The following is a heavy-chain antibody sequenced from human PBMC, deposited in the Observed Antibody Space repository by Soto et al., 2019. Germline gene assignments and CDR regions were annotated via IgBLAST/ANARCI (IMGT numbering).Heavy chain of an antibody. D-gene: IGHD2-2*01. CDR2: ISGSGGST. J-gene: IGHJ6*02. CDR3: AKVGRRAQLLRVYYYYGMDV. Sequence: PGGSLRLSCAASGFTFSSYAMSWVRQAPGKGLEWVSAISGSGGSTYYADSVKGRFTISRDNSKNTLYLQMNSLRAEDTAVYYCAKVGRRAQLLRVYYYYGMDVWGQGTTVTVSS. CDR1: GFTFSSYA. V-gene: IGHV3-23*01.